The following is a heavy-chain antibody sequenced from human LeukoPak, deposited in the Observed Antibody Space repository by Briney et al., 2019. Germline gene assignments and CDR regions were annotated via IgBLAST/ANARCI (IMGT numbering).Heavy chain of an antibody. V-gene: IGHV3-23*01. CDR3: AKGFGYDSSGESFDY. J-gene: IGHJ4*02. Sequence: PGGSLRLSCAASGFTFSSYAMSWVRQAPGKGLEWVSAISGSGGSTYYADSVKGRFTISRDNSKDTLYLQMNSLRAEDTAVYYCAKGFGYDSSGESFDYWGQGTLVTVSS. CDR2: ISGSGGST. CDR1: GFTFSSYA. D-gene: IGHD3-22*01.